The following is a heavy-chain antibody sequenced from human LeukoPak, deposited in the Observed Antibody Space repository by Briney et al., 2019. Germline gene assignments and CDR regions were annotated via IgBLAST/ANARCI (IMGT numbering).Heavy chain of an antibody. CDR2: IYYSGSP. D-gene: IGHD6-19*01. V-gene: IGHV4-59*08. Sequence: SETLSLTCTVSGGSINSYYWSWIRQPPGKGLEWVGYIYYSGSPTYNPSLKSRVAISIHTSKKHFSLKLSSVPAADAAVYYCARSIVVAGFVSDYYYYGMDVWGQGTTVTVSS. CDR3: ARSIVVAGFVSDYYYYGMDV. J-gene: IGHJ6*02. CDR1: GGSINSYY.